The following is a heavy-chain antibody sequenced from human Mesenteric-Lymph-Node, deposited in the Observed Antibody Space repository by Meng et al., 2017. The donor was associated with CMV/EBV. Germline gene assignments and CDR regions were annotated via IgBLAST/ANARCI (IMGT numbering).Heavy chain of an antibody. CDR2: TYADGTT. CDR3: AKDKGTADRPLGWLDP. Sequence: GGSLRLSCSVSGFPVITNYMTWVRQAPGKGLEWVSVTYADGTTYYADSVKGRLTVSRDTSNNTLYLQMNSLSAEDTAIYYCAKDKGTADRPLGWLDPWGQGTMVTVSS. CDR1: GFPVITNY. D-gene: IGHD6-6*01. V-gene: IGHV3-53*01. J-gene: IGHJ5*02.